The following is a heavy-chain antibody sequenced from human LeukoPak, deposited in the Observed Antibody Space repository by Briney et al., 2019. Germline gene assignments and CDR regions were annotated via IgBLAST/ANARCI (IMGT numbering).Heavy chain of an antibody. V-gene: IGHV3-74*01. CDR2: IKSDGSST. Sequence: GGSLRLSCAASGFTFSSYWMHWVRQAPGKGLVWVSRIKSDGSSTSYADFVKGRFTISRDNAKNSLYLQMNSLRAEDTAVYYCARVAPGYFDWLPRDYFDYWGQGTLVTVSS. CDR3: ARVAPGYFDWLPRDYFDY. D-gene: IGHD3-9*01. CDR1: GFTFSSYW. J-gene: IGHJ4*02.